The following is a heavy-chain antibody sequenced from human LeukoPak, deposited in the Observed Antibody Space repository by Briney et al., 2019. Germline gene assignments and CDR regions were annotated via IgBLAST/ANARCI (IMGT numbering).Heavy chain of an antibody. CDR2: IIPIFGTA. CDR1: GYTFTGYY. CDR3: AIEGGYSYGYLDY. V-gene: IGHV1-69*05. D-gene: IGHD5-18*01. J-gene: IGHJ4*02. Sequence: SVKVSCKASGYTFTGYYIHWVRQAPGQGLEWMGRIIPIFGTANYAQKFQGRVTITTDESTSTAYMELSSLRSEDTAVYYCAIEGGYSYGYLDYWGQGTLVTVSS.